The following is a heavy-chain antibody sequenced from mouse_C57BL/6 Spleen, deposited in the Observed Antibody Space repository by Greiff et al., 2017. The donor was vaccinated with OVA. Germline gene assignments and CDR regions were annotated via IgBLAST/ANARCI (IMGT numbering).Heavy chain of an antibody. J-gene: IGHJ3*01. CDR2: ISDGGSYT. CDR3: ARGGYGYDWFAY. CDR1: GFTFSSYA. V-gene: IGHV5-4*01. D-gene: IGHD2-2*01. Sequence: EVQVVESGGGLVKPGGSLKLSCAASGFTFSSYAMSWVRQTPEKRLEWVATISDGGSYTYYPDNVKGRFTISRDNAKNNLYLQMSHLKSEDTAMYYCARGGYGYDWFAYWGQGTLVTVSA.